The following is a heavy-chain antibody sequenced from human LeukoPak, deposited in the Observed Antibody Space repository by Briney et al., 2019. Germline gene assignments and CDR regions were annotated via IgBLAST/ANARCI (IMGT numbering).Heavy chain of an antibody. Sequence: GGSLRLSCAASGFTFSNAWMAWVRQAPGKGLEWVGRIRSKTDGGTIDYAAPVKDRFTISRDDSKNTLYLQMNSLEIEDTAVYFCTTDRTMKGYWGQGTLVAVSS. CDR1: GFTFSNAW. CDR2: IRSKTDGGTI. CDR3: TTDRTMKGY. D-gene: IGHD3-22*01. J-gene: IGHJ4*02. V-gene: IGHV3-15*01.